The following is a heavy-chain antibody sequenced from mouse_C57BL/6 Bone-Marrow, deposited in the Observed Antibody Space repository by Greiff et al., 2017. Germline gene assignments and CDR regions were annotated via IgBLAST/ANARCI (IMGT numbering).Heavy chain of an antibody. CDR2: IDPSDSYT. D-gene: IGHD2-4*01. CDR3: ARSVYYYDEGTWFAY. Sequence: VQLQQPGAELVKPGASVKLSCKASGYTFTSYWMQWVKQRPGQGLEWIGEIDPSDSYTNYNQKFKGKATLTVDTSSSTAYMQLSSLTSEDTAVYYCARSVYYYDEGTWFAYWGQGTLVTVSA. V-gene: IGHV1-50*01. J-gene: IGHJ3*01. CDR1: GYTFTSYW.